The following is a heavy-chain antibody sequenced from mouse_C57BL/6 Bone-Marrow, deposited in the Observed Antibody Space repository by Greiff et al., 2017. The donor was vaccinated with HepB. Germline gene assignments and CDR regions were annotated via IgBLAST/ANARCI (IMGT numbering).Heavy chain of an antibody. CDR1: GFTFSDYG. D-gene: IGHD2-1*01. CDR2: ISSGSSTI. J-gene: IGHJ3*01. V-gene: IGHV5-17*01. Sequence: EVMLVESGGGLVKPGGSLKLSCAASGFTFSDYGMHWVRQAPEKGLEWVAYISSGSSTIYYADTVKGRFTISRDNAKNTLFRQMTSLRSEDTAMYYCARPIYYGNPAWFAYWGQGTLVTVSA. CDR3: ARPIYYGNPAWFAY.